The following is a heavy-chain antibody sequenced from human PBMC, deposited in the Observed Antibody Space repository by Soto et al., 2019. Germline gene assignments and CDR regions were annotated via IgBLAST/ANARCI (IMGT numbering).Heavy chain of an antibody. CDR1: GSIFSGYG. CDR2: IWYDGSNK. CDR3: ARDGIGGTVFRGFCDY. Sequence: QKYLVESGGGVVQPGGSLRLSCVASGSIFSGYGMHWVRQAPGKGLEWVAVIWYDGSNKYYADSVKGRFTISRDNSKNMLYLQMASLRAEDTAVYYCARDGIGGTVFRGFCDYWGQGNLVTVSS. D-gene: IGHD1-7*01. J-gene: IGHJ4*02. V-gene: IGHV3-33*01.